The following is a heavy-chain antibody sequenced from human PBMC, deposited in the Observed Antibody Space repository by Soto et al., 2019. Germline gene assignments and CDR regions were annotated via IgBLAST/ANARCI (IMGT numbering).Heavy chain of an antibody. V-gene: IGHV3-15*07. CDR1: GFTFSNAW. Sequence: GGSLRLSCAASGFTFSNAWMNWVRQAPGKGLEWVGRIKSKTDGGTTDYAAPVKGRFTISRDDSKNTLYLQMNSLKTEDTAVYYCTTETRIAAAGSYYYYYGMDVWGQGTTVTVSS. CDR3: TTETRIAAAGSYYYYYGMDV. J-gene: IGHJ6*02. CDR2: IKSKTDGGTT. D-gene: IGHD6-13*01.